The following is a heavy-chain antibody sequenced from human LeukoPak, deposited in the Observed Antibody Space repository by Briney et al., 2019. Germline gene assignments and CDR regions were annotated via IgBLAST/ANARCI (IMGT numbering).Heavy chain of an antibody. D-gene: IGHD3-10*01. V-gene: IGHV3-23*01. J-gene: IGHJ3*02. Sequence: GGSLRLSCAASGFTFSSYGMSWVRQAPGKGLEWVSAISGSGSGTYYADSVKGRFTISRDSFKNTLYLQMNSLRPEDTAVYYCAKEGDYYGSGSYRDGFDIWGQGTRATVSS. CDR2: ISGSGSGT. CDR3: AKEGDYYGSGSYRDGFDI. CDR1: GFTFSSYG.